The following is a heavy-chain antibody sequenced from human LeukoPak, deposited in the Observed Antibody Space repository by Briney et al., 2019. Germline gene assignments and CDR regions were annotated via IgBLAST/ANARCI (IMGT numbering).Heavy chain of an antibody. CDR1: GYTFTGYY. J-gene: IGHJ6*02. CDR3: ARVFPGPTHYYYYGMDV. CDR2: INPNSGGT. D-gene: IGHD7-27*01. V-gene: IGHV1-2*02. Sequence: ASVKVSGKASGYTFTGYYMHWVRQAPGQGLEWMGWINPNSGGTNYAQKFQGRVTMTRDTSISTAYMELSRLRSDDTAVYYCARVFPGPTHYYYYGMDVWGQGTTVTVSS.